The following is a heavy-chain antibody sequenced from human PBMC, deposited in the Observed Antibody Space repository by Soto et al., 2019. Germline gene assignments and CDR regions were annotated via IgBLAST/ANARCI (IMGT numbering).Heavy chain of an antibody. J-gene: IGHJ1*01. D-gene: IGHD6-19*01. Sequence: GGSLRLSCAASGFTFSSYAMSWVRQAPGKGLEWVSAISGSGGSTYYADSVKGRFTISRDNSKNTLYLQRNSLRAEDTAVYYCAKHRIAVAGAKSAEYIQHWGQGTLVTVSS. CDR3: AKHRIAVAGAKSAEYIQH. V-gene: IGHV3-23*01. CDR2: ISGSGGST. CDR1: GFTFSSYA.